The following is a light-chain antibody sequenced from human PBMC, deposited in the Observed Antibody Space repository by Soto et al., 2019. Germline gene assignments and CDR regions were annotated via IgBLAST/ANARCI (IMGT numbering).Light chain of an antibody. CDR3: NSHTSGDFRV. Sequence: QSVLTQPASVSGSPGQSITISCTGTSSDVGRYNHVSRYQHHPGKAPKLLISEVSKRPSGVSNRFSGSKSDYTASLTISGLQAEDEADYYCNSHTSGDFRVFGTGTKLTVL. CDR1: SSDVGRYNH. CDR2: EVS. V-gene: IGLV2-14*01. J-gene: IGLJ1*01.